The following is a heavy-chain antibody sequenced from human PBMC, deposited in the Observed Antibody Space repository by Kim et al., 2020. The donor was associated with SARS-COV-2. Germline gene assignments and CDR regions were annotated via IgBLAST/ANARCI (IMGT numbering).Heavy chain of an antibody. Sequence: GGSLRLSCAASGFTFSSSAIRWVRQAPGKGLEWVCAISSKASSTDYAYAVKVRCTFTISSSDSTLTLYMHIIRPKTTATADCASTNFSGMLLVVCNAFG. D-gene: IGHD2-8*01. CDR3: ASTNFSGMLLVVCNAFG. CDR2: ISSKASST. CDR1: GFTFSSSA. V-gene: IGHV3-23*01. J-gene: IGHJ3*02.